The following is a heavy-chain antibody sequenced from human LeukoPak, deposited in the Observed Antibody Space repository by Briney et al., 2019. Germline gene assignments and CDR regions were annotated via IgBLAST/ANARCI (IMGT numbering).Heavy chain of an antibody. CDR1: GGSFSGYY. J-gene: IGHJ6*03. V-gene: IGHV4-34*01. CDR3: ARGLSGSFTYYYYYMDV. D-gene: IGHD1-26*01. CDR2: INHSGST. Sequence: PSETLSLTCAVYGGSFSGYYWSWIRQPPGKGLEWIGEINHSGSTNYNPSLKSRVTISVDTFKNQFSLKLSSVTAADTAVYYCARGLSGSFTYYYYYMDVWGKGTTVTVSS.